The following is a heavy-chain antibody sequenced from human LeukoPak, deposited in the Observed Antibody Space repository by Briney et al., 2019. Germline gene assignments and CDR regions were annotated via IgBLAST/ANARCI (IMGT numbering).Heavy chain of an antibody. CDR2: INHSGST. D-gene: IGHD3-9*01. J-gene: IGHJ4*02. Sequence: SETLSLTCAVYGGSFSGYYWSWIRQPPGKGLEWIGEINHSGSTNYNPPLKSRVTISVDTSKNQFSLKLSSVTAADTAVYYCASLYYDILTGYYNGYFDYWGQGTLVTVSS. CDR3: ASLYYDILTGYYNGYFDY. V-gene: IGHV4-34*01. CDR1: GGSFSGYY.